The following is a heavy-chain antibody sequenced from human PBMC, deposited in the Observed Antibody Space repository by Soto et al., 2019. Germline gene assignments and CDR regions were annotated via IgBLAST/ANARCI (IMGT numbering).Heavy chain of an antibody. V-gene: IGHV3-11*05. CDR1: GFTFSDYY. CDR2: ISSSSSYT. J-gene: IGHJ4*02. CDR3: ARPSSFFDSYYFAY. Sequence: QVQLVESGGGLVKPRGSLRLSYAASGFTFSDYYISWIRQAPAKGLEWVSYISSSSSYTNYADSVKGRFTISRDNAKNSLYLQMNSLRAEDTAVYYCARPSSFFDSYYFAYWGQGTLVTVSS. D-gene: IGHD3-9*01.